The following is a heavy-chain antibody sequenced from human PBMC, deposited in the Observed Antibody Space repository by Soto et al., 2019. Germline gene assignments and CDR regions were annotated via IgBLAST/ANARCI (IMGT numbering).Heavy chain of an antibody. D-gene: IGHD1-26*01. J-gene: IGHJ3*02. CDR3: ARDREGATRPLDAFDI. CDR2: INPNSGGT. Sequence: ASVKVSCKAAGYTFTGYYMHWVRQAPGQGLEWMGWINPNSGGTNYAQKFQGWVTMTRDTSINTAYMELSRLRSDDTAVYYCARDREGATRPLDAFDIWGQGTMVTVSS. V-gene: IGHV1-2*04. CDR1: GYTFTGYY.